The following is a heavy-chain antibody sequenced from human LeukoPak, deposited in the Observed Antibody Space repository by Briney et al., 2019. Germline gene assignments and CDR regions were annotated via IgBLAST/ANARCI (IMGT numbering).Heavy chain of an antibody. CDR3: ARGRAYEPPLN. CDR2: INHSGST. D-gene: IGHD3-16*01. Sequence: PSQTLSLTCTVSGGSISSGGYYWSWIRQPPGKGLEWIGEINHSGSTNYNPSLKSRVTISVDTSKNQFSLKLSSVTAADTAVYYCARGRAYEPPLNWGQGTLVTVSS. J-gene: IGHJ4*02. V-gene: IGHV4-30-2*01. CDR1: GGSISSGGYY.